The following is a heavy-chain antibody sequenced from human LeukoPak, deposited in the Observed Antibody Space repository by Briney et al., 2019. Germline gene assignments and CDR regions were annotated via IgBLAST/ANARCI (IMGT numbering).Heavy chain of an antibody. D-gene: IGHD3-10*01. CDR1: GGSFSGYY. CDR2: INHSGST. Sequence: PSETLSLTCAVYGGSFSGYYWSWIRQPPGKGLEWIGEINHSGSTNYNPSLKSRVTISVDTSKNQFSLKLSSVTAADTAVYYCARGGTMVRGARNWFDPWGQGTLVTVSS. CDR3: ARGGTMVRGARNWFDP. J-gene: IGHJ5*02. V-gene: IGHV4-34*01.